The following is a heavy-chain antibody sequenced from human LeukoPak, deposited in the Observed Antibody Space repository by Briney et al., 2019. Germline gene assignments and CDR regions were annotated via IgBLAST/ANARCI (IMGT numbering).Heavy chain of an antibody. CDR2: IYSGGST. Sequence: GGSLRLSCAASGFTVSSNYMYWVRQAPGKGLEWVSVIYSGGSTYYADSVKGRFTISRDNSKNTLYLQMNSLRAEDTAVYYCAKADPTYYYDSSGLKYYYYGMDVWGQGTTVTVSS. CDR1: GFTVSSNY. J-gene: IGHJ6*02. V-gene: IGHV3-53*01. D-gene: IGHD3-22*01. CDR3: AKADPTYYYDSSGLKYYYYGMDV.